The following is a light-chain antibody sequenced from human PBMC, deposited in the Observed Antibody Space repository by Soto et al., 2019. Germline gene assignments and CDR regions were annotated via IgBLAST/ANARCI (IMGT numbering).Light chain of an antibody. CDR1: SSDVGAYNY. Sequence: QSALTQPASVSGSPGQSITISCTGTSSDVGAYNYVSWYQQHPGKAPKLIISDVSYRPSGVSNRFSGSKSGNTASLTISGLQVEDEADYYCRSFTRGTTRYVFGTGTKVTVL. J-gene: IGLJ1*01. CDR3: RSFTRGTTRYV. CDR2: DVS. V-gene: IGLV2-14*03.